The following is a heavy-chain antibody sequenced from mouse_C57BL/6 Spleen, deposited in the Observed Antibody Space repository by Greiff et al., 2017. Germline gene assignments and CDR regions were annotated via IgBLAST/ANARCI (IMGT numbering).Heavy chain of an antibody. CDR3: ARDRGYSNYGGYFDV. V-gene: IGHV5-16*01. CDR2: INYDGSST. D-gene: IGHD2-5*01. CDR1: GFTFSDYY. J-gene: IGHJ1*03. Sequence: DVKLVESEGGLVQPGSSMKLSCTASGFTFSDYYMAWVRQVPEKGLEWVANINYDGSSTYYLDSLKSRFIISRDNAKNILYLQMSSLKSEDTATYYCARDRGYSNYGGYFDVWGTGTTVTVSS.